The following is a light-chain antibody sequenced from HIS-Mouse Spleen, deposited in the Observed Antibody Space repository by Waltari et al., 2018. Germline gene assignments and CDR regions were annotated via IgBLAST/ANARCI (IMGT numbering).Light chain of an antibody. J-gene: IGKJ1*01. CDR1: QSISSW. Sequence: DIQMTQSPSTLSASVGDRVTITCRASQSISSWLAWYQQKPGKAPKRLIYKASSLESGVPSRLSGSGSGTEFTLTISSLQPDDFATYYCQQYNSYSWTFGQGTKVEIK. V-gene: IGKV1-5*03. CDR3: QQYNSYSWT. CDR2: KAS.